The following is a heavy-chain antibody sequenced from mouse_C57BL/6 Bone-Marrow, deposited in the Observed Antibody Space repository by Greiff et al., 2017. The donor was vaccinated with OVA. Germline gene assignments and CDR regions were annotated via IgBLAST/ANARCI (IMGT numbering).Heavy chain of an antibody. CDR1: GYTFTSYG. Sequence: VKLMESGAELARPGASVKLSCKASGYTFTSYGISWVKQRTGQGLEWIGEIYPRSGNTYYNEKFKGKATLTADKSSSTAYMELRSLTSEDSAVYFCASPIITTVVGWGQGTLVTVSA. J-gene: IGHJ3*02. V-gene: IGHV1-81*01. CDR3: ASPIITTVVG. CDR2: IYPRSGNT. D-gene: IGHD1-1*01.